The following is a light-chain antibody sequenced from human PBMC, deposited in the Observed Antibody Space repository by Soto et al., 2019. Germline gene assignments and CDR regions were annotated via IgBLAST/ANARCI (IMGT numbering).Light chain of an antibody. Sequence: SLLTQPPSVSGSPGQSVTISCTGTSSDVGSYNRLSWYQQPPGTAPKLIMYEVNTRPSGVPDRFSGSKSGSTASLTISGLQAEDEADYYCSLYISGSPYFLGKGTKVTVL. CDR2: EVN. J-gene: IGLJ1*01. CDR3: SLYISGSPYF. CDR1: SSDVGSYNR. V-gene: IGLV2-18*01.